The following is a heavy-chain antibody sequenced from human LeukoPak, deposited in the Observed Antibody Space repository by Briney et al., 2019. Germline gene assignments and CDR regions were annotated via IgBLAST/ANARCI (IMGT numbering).Heavy chain of an antibody. D-gene: IGHD1-26*01. Sequence: SETLSLTCTVSGGSISSGAYWWSWIRQPPGKGLEWIGYIYHTGTTYYNPSLKSRVTISLDESKSQFSLKLSSVTAADTAVYYCARERYRDAFDIWGQGTTVTVSS. J-gene: IGHJ3*02. CDR3: ARERYRDAFDI. CDR2: IYHTGTT. V-gene: IGHV4-30-2*01. CDR1: GGSISSGAYW.